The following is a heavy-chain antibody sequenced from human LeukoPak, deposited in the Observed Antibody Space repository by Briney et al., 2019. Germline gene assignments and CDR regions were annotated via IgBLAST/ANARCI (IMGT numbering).Heavy chain of an antibody. CDR2: INPNSGGT. J-gene: IGHJ3*02. Sequence: ASVKVSCKASGYTFTGYYMHWVRQAPGQGLEWMGWINPNSGGTNYAQKFQGRVTMTRDTSISTVYMELSSLRSEDTAVYYCARDPAYSSSSGLSAFDIWGQGTMVTVSS. D-gene: IGHD6-6*01. CDR1: GYTFTGYY. V-gene: IGHV1-2*02. CDR3: ARDPAYSSSSGLSAFDI.